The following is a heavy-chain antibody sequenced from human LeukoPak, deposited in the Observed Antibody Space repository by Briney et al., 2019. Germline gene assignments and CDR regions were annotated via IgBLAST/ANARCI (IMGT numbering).Heavy chain of an antibody. CDR1: GFTFSSYS. V-gene: IGHV3-48*01. D-gene: IGHD4-17*01. Sequence: GGSLRLSCAASGFTFSSYSMSWVRQAPGKGLEWVSYISSSSSTIYYADSVKGRFTISRDNAKNSLYLQMNSLRAVDTAVYYCASQTYGDEFDYWGQGTLVTVSS. CDR2: ISSSSSTI. J-gene: IGHJ4*02. CDR3: ASQTYGDEFDY.